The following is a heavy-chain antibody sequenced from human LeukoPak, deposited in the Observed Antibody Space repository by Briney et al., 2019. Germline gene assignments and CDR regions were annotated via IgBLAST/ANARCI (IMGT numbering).Heavy chain of an antibody. J-gene: IGHJ4*02. CDR3: AGRPDTAIVPIFDY. CDR1: GYTFTSYG. D-gene: IGHD5-18*01. V-gene: IGHV1-2*02. Sequence: ASVKVSCKASGYTFTSYGFSWVRQAPGQGLEWMGWINPNSGGTNYAQKFQGRVTMTGDTSISTAYMELSRLSSDDTAIYYCAGRPDTAIVPIFDYWGQGTLVTVSS. CDR2: INPNSGGT.